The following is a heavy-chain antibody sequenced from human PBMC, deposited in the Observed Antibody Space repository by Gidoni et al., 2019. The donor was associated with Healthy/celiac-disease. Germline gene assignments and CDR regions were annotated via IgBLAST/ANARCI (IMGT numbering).Heavy chain of an antibody. Sequence: EVQLVESGGGLVKPGGSLRLSCAASGFAFSSYRLNWVRHATGSGLVWVSSIISSSSDIYYAYSVKGRCTISRDNAKNSLYLQMNSLRAEDRAVYYGARDTGKSFGVVIIENYMDVWGKGTTVTVSS. D-gene: IGHD3-3*01. V-gene: IGHV3-21*01. CDR2: IISSSSDI. CDR3: ARDTGKSFGVVIIENYMDV. CDR1: GFAFSSYR. J-gene: IGHJ6*03.